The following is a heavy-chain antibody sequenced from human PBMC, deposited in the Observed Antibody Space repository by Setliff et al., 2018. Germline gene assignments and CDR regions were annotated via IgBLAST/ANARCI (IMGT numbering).Heavy chain of an antibody. CDR2: IYTSGST. CDR3: ARGKSVTASNWFDP. V-gene: IGHV4-61*02. CDR1: GGSISSSSYY. J-gene: IGHJ5*02. D-gene: IGHD5-18*01. Sequence: TLSLTCTVSGGSISSSSYYWSWIRQPAGKGLEWIGRIYTSGSTNYNPSLKSRVTISVDTSKNQFSLKLSSVTAADTAVYYCARGKSVTASNWFDPWGQGTLVTVSS.